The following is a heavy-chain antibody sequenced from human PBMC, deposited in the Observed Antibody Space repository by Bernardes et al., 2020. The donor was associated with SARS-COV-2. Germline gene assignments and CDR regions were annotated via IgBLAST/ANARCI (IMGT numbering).Heavy chain of an antibody. Sequence: SETLSLTCTVSGGSISSYYWSWIRQPPGKGLEWIGYIYYSGSTNYNPSLKSRATISVDTSKNQFSLKLSSVTAADTAVDYFARAGLGYCSSTSCYEAFDNWGQGTMVTVSS. D-gene: IGHD2-2*01. CDR3: ARAGLGYCSSTSCYEAFDN. CDR2: IYYSGST. V-gene: IGHV4-59*01. J-gene: IGHJ3*02. CDR1: GGSISSYY.